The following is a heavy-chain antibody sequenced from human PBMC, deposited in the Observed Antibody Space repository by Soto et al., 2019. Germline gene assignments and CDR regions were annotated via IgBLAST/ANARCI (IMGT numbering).Heavy chain of an antibody. Sequence: GGSLRLSCAASGFTFSSYAMSWVRQAPGKGLEWVSAISGSGGSTYYADSVKGRFTISRDNSKNTLYLQMNNLRAEDTAVYYCAKATRSGSYARDDYWGQGTLVTVS. CDR2: ISGSGGST. CDR1: GFTFSSYA. D-gene: IGHD1-26*01. V-gene: IGHV3-23*01. J-gene: IGHJ4*02. CDR3: AKATRSGSYARDDY.